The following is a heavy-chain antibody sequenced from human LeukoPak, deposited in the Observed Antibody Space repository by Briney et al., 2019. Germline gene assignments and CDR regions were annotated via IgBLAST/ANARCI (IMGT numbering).Heavy chain of an antibody. Sequence: PSETLSLTCTVSGGSISSGSYYWSWIRQPAGKGLEWIGRIYTSGITNYNPSLKSRVTISVDTSKNQFSLKLSSVTAADTAVYYCARESMIAGSQHWGQGTLVTVSS. CDR2: IYTSGIT. CDR3: ARESMIAGSQH. D-gene: IGHD3-22*01. CDR1: GGSISSGSYY. J-gene: IGHJ1*01. V-gene: IGHV4-61*02.